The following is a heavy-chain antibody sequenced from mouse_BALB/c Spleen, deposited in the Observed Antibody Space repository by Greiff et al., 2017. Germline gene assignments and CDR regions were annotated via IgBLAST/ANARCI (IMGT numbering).Heavy chain of an antibody. CDR2: ISSGGSYT. V-gene: IGHV5-6-4*01. CDR3: TREGYYFDY. Sequence: DVKLVESGGGLVKPGGSLKLSCAASGFTFSSYTMSWVRQTPEKRLEWVATISSGGSYTYYPDSVKGRFTISRDNAKNTLYLQMSSLKSEDTAMYYCTREGYYFDYWGQGTTLTVSS. J-gene: IGHJ2*01. CDR1: GFTFSSYT.